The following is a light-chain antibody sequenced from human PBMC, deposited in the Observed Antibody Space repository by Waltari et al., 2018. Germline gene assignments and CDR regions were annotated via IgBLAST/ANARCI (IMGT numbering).Light chain of an antibody. J-gene: IGKJ3*01. CDR2: KAS. CDR1: QSISNW. CDR3: QQYKSYPLT. Sequence: DIQMTQSPATLSPSVGDRVNITCRASQSISNWLAWYQQKLGKAPKLLIYKASNLESGVPSRFSGSGSGTEFTLTISSLQPDDFGTYYCQQYKSYPLTFGPGTKVEIK. V-gene: IGKV1-5*03.